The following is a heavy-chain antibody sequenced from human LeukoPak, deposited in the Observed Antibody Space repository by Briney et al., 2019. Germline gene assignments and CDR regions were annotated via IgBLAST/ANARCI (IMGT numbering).Heavy chain of an antibody. D-gene: IGHD1-26*01. CDR3: ARGGSGSYPYPYYFDY. CDR2: INHSGST. Sequence: PSETLSLTCAVYGGSFSGYYWSWIRQPPGKGLEWIGEINHSGSTNYNPSLKSRVTISVDTSKNQFSLKLSSVTAADTAVYYCARGGSGSYPYPYYFDYWGQGTLVTVSS. V-gene: IGHV4-34*01. CDR1: GGSFSGYY. J-gene: IGHJ4*02.